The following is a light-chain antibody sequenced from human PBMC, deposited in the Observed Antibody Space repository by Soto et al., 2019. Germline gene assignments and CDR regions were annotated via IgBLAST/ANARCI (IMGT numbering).Light chain of an antibody. CDR2: GAS. J-gene: IGKJ1*01. CDR1: QSVNSD. V-gene: IGKV3-15*01. CDR3: QQYKYRPRT. Sequence: EVVMTQSPAILSVSPGERATLSCRASQSVNSDLAWYQQKPGQAPRLLIQGASTRATGIPARFSGSGSGTEFTLTISTLQSANFAVYYCQQYKYRPRTVGQGTTV.